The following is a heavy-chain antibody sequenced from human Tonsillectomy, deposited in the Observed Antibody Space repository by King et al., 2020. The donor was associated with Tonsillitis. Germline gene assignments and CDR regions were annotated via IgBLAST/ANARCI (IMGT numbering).Heavy chain of an antibody. Sequence: QLVQSGGGVVQPGRSLRLSCAASGFTFSSYGMHWVRQAPGKGLEWVAGIWFDGSNKFYADSVKGRFTISRDNSKNTLFLQMNSLSAEDTAVYYCARDIFDGDYAAFDYWGQGTLVTVSS. CDR3: ARDIFDGDYAAFDY. D-gene: IGHD4-17*01. CDR2: IWFDGSNK. V-gene: IGHV3-33*08. CDR1: GFTFSSYG. J-gene: IGHJ4*02.